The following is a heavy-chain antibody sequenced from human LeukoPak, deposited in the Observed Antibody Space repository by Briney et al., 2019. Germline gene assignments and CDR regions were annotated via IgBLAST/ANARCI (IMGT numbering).Heavy chain of an antibody. CDR2: ISYSGNT. Sequence: SETLSLTCTVSGDSLSSGGYYWSWIRQHPGKGLEWIGYISYSGNTYYNPSLKSRAAISADTPKNQFSLKLSSTTAADTAVYYCARAPVATPSEFDYRGQGTLVTVSS. J-gene: IGHJ4*02. D-gene: IGHD5-12*01. V-gene: IGHV4-31*03. CDR3: ARAPVATPSEFDY. CDR1: GDSLSSGGYY.